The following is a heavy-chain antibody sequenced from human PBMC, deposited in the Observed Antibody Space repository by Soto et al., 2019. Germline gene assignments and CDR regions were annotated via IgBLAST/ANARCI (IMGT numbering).Heavy chain of an antibody. CDR3: ARDRNHGLDN. Sequence: QVQRVQSGAEVKKPGASVKVSCKASGYTFTSNGISWVRQAPGQGLEWMGWISANSGNTNYAETLQGRVTMTTETSTTTAYMELRSLRFDDTAVYYCARDRNHGLDNWGQGTLVTVSS. V-gene: IGHV1-18*01. CDR2: ISANSGNT. D-gene: IGHD1-1*01. J-gene: IGHJ4*02. CDR1: GYTFTSNG.